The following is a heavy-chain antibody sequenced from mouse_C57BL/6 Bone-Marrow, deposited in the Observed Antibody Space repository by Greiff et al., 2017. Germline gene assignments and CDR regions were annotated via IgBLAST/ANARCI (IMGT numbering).Heavy chain of an antibody. D-gene: IGHD2-5*01. CDR1: GYTFTSYW. V-gene: IGHV1-55*01. Sequence: QVHVKQPGAELVKPGASVKMSCKASGYTFTSYWITWVKQRPGQGLEWIGDIYPGSGSTNYNEKFKGKATLTVDTSSSTAYMQLSSLTSEDSAVYYCARPYYSNYSYFDVWGTGTTVTVSS. CDR2: IYPGSGST. CDR3: ARPYYSNYSYFDV. J-gene: IGHJ1*03.